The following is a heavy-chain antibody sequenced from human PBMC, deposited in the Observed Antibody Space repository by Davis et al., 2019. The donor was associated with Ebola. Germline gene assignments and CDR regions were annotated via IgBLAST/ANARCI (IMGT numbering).Heavy chain of an antibody. D-gene: IGHD5-18*01. CDR2: ISSSGSTI. Sequence: PGGSLRLSCAASGFTFSSYEMNWVRQAPGKGLEWVSCISSSGSTIYYADSVKGRFTISRDNAKNSLYLQMNSLRAEDTAVYYCARSTSGYSYGPYYYYGMDVWGQGTTVTVSS. CDR1: GFTFSSYE. J-gene: IGHJ6*02. CDR3: ARSTSGYSYGPYYYYGMDV. V-gene: IGHV3-48*03.